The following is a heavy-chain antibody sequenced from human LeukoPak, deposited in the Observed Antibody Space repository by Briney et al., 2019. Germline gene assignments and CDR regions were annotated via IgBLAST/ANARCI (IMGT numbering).Heavy chain of an antibody. CDR3: ARVPYYYDSSGYYYL. CDR2: INPTGDST. V-gene: IGHV1-46*01. D-gene: IGHD3-22*01. Sequence: GASVKVSCKASGYTFTSYYMHWVRQTPGQGLEWMGLINPTGDSTGYAQKFQGRVTMTRDMSTSTDYMELSSLRSEDTAIYYCARVPYYYDSSGYYYLWGQGTLVTVSS. J-gene: IGHJ4*02. CDR1: GYTFTSYY.